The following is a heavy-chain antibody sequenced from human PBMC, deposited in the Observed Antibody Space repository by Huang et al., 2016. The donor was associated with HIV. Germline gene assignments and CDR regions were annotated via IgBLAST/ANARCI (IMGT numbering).Heavy chain of an antibody. CDR3: AKESRWFSDFDH. CDR1: GFKLSGFG. Sequence: QVHLVESGGGVVQPGGSLRLSCAASGFKLSGFGMHWVRPAPGKGLEGVAGISDDGRSQFYTDSVKGRFTISRDNSDNTLSLQMKGLRPDDTAVYYCAKESRWFSDFDHWGQGVLVSVSS. V-gene: IGHV3-30*18. J-gene: IGHJ4*02. D-gene: IGHD2-15*01. CDR2: ISDDGRSQ.